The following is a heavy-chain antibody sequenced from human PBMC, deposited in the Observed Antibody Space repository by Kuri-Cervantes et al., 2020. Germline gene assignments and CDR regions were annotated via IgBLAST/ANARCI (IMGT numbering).Heavy chain of an antibody. V-gene: IGHV1-69*06. CDR1: GGTFSSYG. J-gene: IGHJ6*03. CDR2: IIPIFGTA. CDR3: ARGTFLGYYYMDV. Sequence: SVKVSCKASGGTFSSYGFSWVRQAPGQGLEWMGGIIPIFGTANYAQKFQGRVTITADKSTSTAYMELSSLRSEDTAVYYCARGTFLGYYYMDVWGKGTTVTVSS. D-gene: IGHD1-1*01.